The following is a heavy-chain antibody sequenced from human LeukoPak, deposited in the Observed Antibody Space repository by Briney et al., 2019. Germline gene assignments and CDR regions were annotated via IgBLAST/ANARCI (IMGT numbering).Heavy chain of an antibody. D-gene: IGHD2-2*01. J-gene: IGHJ3*02. CDR1: GFRFSNYA. V-gene: IGHV3-23*01. CDR3: AGHYQALSNAFDI. CDR2: MRGPGST. Sequence: PGGSLRLSCAASGFRFSNYAMSWVRQAPGKGLEWVSGMRGPGSTYYADSVKGRFTISRDNSKNTLYLQMNSLRAEDAAVYYCAGHYQALSNAFDIWGQGTIVTVSS.